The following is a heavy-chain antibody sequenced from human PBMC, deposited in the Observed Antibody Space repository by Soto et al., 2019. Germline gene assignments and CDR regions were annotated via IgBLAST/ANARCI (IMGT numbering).Heavy chain of an antibody. CDR3: ARQGGGWFDP. CDR1: GGSISGSKW. D-gene: IGHD3-10*01. J-gene: IGHJ5*02. V-gene: IGHV4-4*02. CDR2: IYNDGST. Sequence: QVQLQESGPGLVKPSGTLSLTCAVSGGSISGSKWWSWVRQTPGKGLEWIGEIYNDGSTNYNPSLKSRVTISVDKSKTQSPLKLSSVTAADTAMYYCARQGGGWFDPWGQGTLVTVSS.